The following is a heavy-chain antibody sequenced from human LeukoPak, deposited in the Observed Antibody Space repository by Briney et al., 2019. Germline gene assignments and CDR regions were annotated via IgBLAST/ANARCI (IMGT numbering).Heavy chain of an antibody. CDR1: GYTFTSYY. V-gene: IGHV1-46*01. Sequence: ASVKVSCKASGYTFTSYYMHWVRQAPGQGLEWMGIINPSGGSTSYAQKFQGRVTMTRDTSTSTVYMELSSLRSDDTAVYYCARDVPGSSWYVSAIWFDPWGQGTLVTVSS. D-gene: IGHD6-13*01. J-gene: IGHJ5*02. CDR2: INPSGGST. CDR3: ARDVPGSSWYVSAIWFDP.